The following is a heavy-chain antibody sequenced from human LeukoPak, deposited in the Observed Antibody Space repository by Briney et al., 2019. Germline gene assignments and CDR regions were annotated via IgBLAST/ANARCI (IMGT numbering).Heavy chain of an antibody. J-gene: IGHJ4*02. CDR1: GFPFSSYW. Sequence: PGGSLGLSCVASGFPFSSYWMTWARQAPGKGLEWVANIKQDGSKKSYVDSVKGRFTISRDNAKNSLYLQMNSLRAEDTAIYYCTRVGYIDEGIDYWGQGTLVTVSS. V-gene: IGHV3-7*04. CDR3: TRVGYIDEGIDY. CDR2: IKQDGSKK. D-gene: IGHD5-24*01.